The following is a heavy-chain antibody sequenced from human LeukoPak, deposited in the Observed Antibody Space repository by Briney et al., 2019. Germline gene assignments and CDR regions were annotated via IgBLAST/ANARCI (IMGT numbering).Heavy chain of an antibody. CDR2: IIPIFGTA. CDR1: GGTFSSYA. Sequence: GSSVKVSCKASGGTFSSYATSWVRQAPGQGLEWMGGIIPIFGTANYAQKFQGRVTITADESTNTAYMELSSLRSEDTAVYYCATGSPPYAFDIWGQGTMVTVSS. V-gene: IGHV1-69*01. CDR3: ATGSPPYAFDI. J-gene: IGHJ3*02.